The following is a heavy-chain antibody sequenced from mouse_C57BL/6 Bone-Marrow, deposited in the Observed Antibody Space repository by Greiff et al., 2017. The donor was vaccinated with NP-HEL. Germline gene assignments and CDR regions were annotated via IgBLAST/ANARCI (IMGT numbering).Heavy chain of an antibody. J-gene: IGHJ3*01. V-gene: IGHV10-1*01. CDR3: VRHDLLTEFAY. Sequence: EVHLVESGGGLVQPKRSLKLSCAASGFSFNTYAMNWVRQAPGKGLEWVARISSKSNNYATYYADSVKDRFTISSDDSESMLYLQMNKLKTEDTAVYDCVRHDLLTEFAYWGQVTLVTVSA. CDR2: ISSKSNNYAT. D-gene: IGHD4-1*01. CDR1: GFSFNTYA.